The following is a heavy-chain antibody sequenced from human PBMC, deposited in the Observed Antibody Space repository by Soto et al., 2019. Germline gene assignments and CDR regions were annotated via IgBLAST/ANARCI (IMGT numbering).Heavy chain of an antibody. V-gene: IGHV3-7*03. CDR1: GFTFSSYS. J-gene: IGHJ4*02. CDR3: AREAFYGGNSDY. Sequence: GGSLRLSCAASGFTFSSYSMSWVRQAPGKGLEWVANIKQDGSEKYYVDSVKGRFTISRDNAKNSLYLQMNSLRAEDTAVYYCAREAFYGGNSDYWGQGTLVTVSS. CDR2: IKQDGSEK. D-gene: IGHD4-17*01.